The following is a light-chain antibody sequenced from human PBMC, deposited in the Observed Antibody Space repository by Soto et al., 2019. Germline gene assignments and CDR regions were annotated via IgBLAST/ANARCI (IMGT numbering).Light chain of an antibody. V-gene: IGKV1-5*01. CDR1: QSISSW. Sequence: DIQMTQSPSTLSASVGDRVTITCRASQSISSWLAWYQQKPGKAPKLLIYDASSLESGVPSRFSGSGSGTDFTLTISSLQPDDFATYYCQHYKMYSPWTFGQGTKVDIK. J-gene: IGKJ1*01. CDR2: DAS. CDR3: QHYKMYSPWT.